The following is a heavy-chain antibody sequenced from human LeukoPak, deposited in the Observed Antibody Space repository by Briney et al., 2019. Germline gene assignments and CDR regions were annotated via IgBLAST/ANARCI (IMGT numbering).Heavy chain of an antibody. CDR3: ASRGRGAYCGGDCYSNGMDV. D-gene: IGHD2-21*02. CDR2: IIPILGIA. J-gene: IGHJ6*02. V-gene: IGHV1-69*04. Sequence: SVKVSCKASGGTFSSYAISWVRQAPGQGLEWMGRIIPILGIANYAQKSQGRVTITADKSTSTACMELSSLRSEDTAVYYCASRGRGAYCGGDCYSNGMDVWGQGTTVTVSS. CDR1: GGTFSSYA.